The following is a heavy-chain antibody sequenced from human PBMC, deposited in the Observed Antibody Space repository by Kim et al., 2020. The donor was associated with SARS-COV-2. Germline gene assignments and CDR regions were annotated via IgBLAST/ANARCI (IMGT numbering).Heavy chain of an antibody. CDR1: GGSISSYY. CDR3: ARGIVVVPAAMGYYYYYYMDV. J-gene: IGHJ6*03. CDR2: IYYSGST. D-gene: IGHD2-2*01. V-gene: IGHV4-59*01. Sequence: SETLSLTCTVSGGSISSYYWSWIRQPPGKGLEWIGYIYYSGSTNYNPSLKSRVTISVDTSKNQFSLKLSSVTAADTDVYYCARGIVVVPAAMGYYYYYYMDVWGKGTTVTVSS.